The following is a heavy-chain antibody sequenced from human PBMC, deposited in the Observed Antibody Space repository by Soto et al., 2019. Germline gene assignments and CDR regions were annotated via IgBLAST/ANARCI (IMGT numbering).Heavy chain of an antibody. CDR1: GDSISSGDYY. Sequence: SETLSLTCTVSGDSISSGDYYWSWIRQPPGKGLEWIGFISYSGTTSYSPSLKGRLAISLDTSKNQFSLSLTSVTAADTAVYYCARGRGYSYGLDPWGQGTLVTVSS. J-gene: IGHJ5*02. CDR3: ARGRGYSYGLDP. V-gene: IGHV4-30-4*01. D-gene: IGHD5-12*01. CDR2: ISYSGTT.